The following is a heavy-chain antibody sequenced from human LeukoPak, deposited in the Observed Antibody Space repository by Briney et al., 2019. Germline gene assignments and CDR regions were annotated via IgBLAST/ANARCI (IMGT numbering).Heavy chain of an antibody. CDR2: ILHDGSDK. J-gene: IGHJ4*02. V-gene: IGHV3-30*04. D-gene: IGHD3-10*01. CDR3: ARDSGSGSNDYFFDY. Sequence: GGSLRLSCAASGFNFRRHGLHWVRQAPGKGLERVTIILHDGSDKYYADSVKGRFTVSRDNSKNTLYLQMNNLRPQDTAVYYCARDSGSGSNDYFFDYWGQGTLVTVSS. CDR1: GFNFRRHG.